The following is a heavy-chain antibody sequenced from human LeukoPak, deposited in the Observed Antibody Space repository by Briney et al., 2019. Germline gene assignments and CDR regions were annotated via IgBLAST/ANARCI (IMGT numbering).Heavy chain of an antibody. J-gene: IGHJ4*02. V-gene: IGHV3-7*01. D-gene: IGHD5-18*01. CDR1: GFTFRTYW. CDR2: IKRDGSEK. CDR3: ARWAGVTDY. Sequence: GGSLRLSCAASGFTFRTYWMSWVRQAPGKGLEWVAKIKRDGSEKYYVDSVKGRFTISRDNAENSLFLQMNSLRAEDTAVYYCARWAGVTDYWGQGTLVTVSS.